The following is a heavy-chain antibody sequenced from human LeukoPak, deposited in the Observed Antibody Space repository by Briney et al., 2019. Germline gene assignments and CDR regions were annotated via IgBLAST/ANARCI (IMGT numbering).Heavy chain of an antibody. CDR1: GGSISSSSYY. D-gene: IGHD3-3*01. Sequence: SETLSLTCTVSGGSISSSSYYWGWIRQPPGKGLEWIGSIYYSGSTYYNPSLKSRVTISVDTSKNQFSLKLSSVTAADTAVYYCARGLRRYYDFWSGYYMGDWFDPWGQGTLVTVSS. CDR3: ARGLRRYYDFWSGYYMGDWFDP. CDR2: IYYSGST. J-gene: IGHJ5*02. V-gene: IGHV4-39*01.